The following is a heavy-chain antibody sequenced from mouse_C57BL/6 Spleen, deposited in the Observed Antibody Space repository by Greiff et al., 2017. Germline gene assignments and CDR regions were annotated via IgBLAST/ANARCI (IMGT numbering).Heavy chain of an antibody. Sequence: QVQLQQSGAELVKPGASVKLSCKASGYTFTSYWMHWVKQRPGQGLEWIGMIHPNSGSTNYNEKFKSKATLTVDKSSSTAYMQLSSLTSEDSAVYYCARGDSSVWFAYWGQGTLVTVSA. D-gene: IGHD3-2*02. CDR3: ARGDSSVWFAY. V-gene: IGHV1-64*01. J-gene: IGHJ3*01. CDR1: GYTFTSYW. CDR2: IHPNSGST.